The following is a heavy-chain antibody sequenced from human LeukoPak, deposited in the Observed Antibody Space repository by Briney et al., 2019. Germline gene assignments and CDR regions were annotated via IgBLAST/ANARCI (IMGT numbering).Heavy chain of an antibody. CDR1: GFTFSNYW. CDR3: ARKAYAMDV. CDR2: MKQDGSEK. Sequence: GGPLRLSCAASGFTFSNYWMSWVRQAPGKGLEWVANMKQDGSEKYYVDPVKGRFTISRDNAKNSLYLQMNSLRVEDTAVYYCARKAYAMDVWGKGTTVTVSS. J-gene: IGHJ6*04. V-gene: IGHV3-7*03.